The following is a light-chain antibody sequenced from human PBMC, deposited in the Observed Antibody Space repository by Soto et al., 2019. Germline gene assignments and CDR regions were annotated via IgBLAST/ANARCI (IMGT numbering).Light chain of an antibody. J-gene: IGKJ2*01. CDR2: DAS. CDR3: QQSYSTPYT. CDR1: QSITRW. Sequence: DIQMTQSPSTLSASVGDRVTITCRARQSITRWLAWYQQKPGKAPKLLIYDASTLETGVPSRFSGSGSGTEFTLTISSLQPDDFATYYCQQSYSTPYTFGQGTKVDIK. V-gene: IGKV1-5*01.